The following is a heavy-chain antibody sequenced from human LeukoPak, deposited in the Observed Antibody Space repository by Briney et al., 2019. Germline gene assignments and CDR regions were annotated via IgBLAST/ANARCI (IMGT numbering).Heavy chain of an antibody. CDR3: SGGPSYYSMDV. Sequence: GGSLRLSCTASGFTFGDYAMSWVRQAPGKGLEWVGFIRSKAYGGTTDYAASVKGRFTISRDDSKSIAYLHMNSLKTEDTAVYYCSGGPSYYSMDVWGQGTTVTVSS. V-gene: IGHV3-49*04. D-gene: IGHD3-16*01. J-gene: IGHJ6*02. CDR1: GFTFGDYA. CDR2: IRSKAYGGTT.